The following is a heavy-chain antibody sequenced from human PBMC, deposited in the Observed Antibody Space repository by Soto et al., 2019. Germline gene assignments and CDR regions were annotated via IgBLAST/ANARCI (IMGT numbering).Heavy chain of an antibody. CDR1: GYTFTSYA. J-gene: IGHJ6*02. Sequence: ASVKVSCKASGYTFTSYAMHWVRQAPGQRLEWMGWISGYNGDANYAQSFQGRVSMTIDTSTTTAYMELRTLTPDDTAVYYCAKNGQPPYYYYGLDVWGQGTTVTVSS. CDR2: ISGYNGDA. CDR3: AKNGQPPYYYYGLDV. D-gene: IGHD2-8*01. V-gene: IGHV1-18*01.